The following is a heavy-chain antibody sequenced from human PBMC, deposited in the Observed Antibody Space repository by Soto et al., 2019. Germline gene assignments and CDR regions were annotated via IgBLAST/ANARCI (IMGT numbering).Heavy chain of an antibody. CDR1: GGTFSSYT. CDR2: IIPILGIA. D-gene: IGHD2-15*01. CDR3: ARDSATPFDY. V-gene: IGHV1-69*08. J-gene: IGHJ4*02. Sequence: QVQLVQSGAEVKKPGSSVKVSCKASGGTFSSYTISWVRQAPGQGLEWMGRIIPILGIANYEQKFQGRVTVTADKSTSTAYMELSSLRSEDTSLYYCARDSATPFDYWGQGTLVTVSS.